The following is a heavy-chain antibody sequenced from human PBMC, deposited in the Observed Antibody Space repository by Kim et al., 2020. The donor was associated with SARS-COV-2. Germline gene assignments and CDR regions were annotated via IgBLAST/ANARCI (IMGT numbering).Heavy chain of an antibody. V-gene: IGHV4-59*13. J-gene: IGHJ4*02. Sequence: SETLSLTCTVSGGSISSYYWSWIRQPPGKGLEWIGFICYSGSTNSNPTLKSRVTISVDKSKNQYSLKLSSVTAAATAGSFCATYMIRGVIAYFDYWCKG. CDR3: ATYMIRGVIAYFDY. CDR1: GGSISSYY. CDR2: ICYSGST. D-gene: IGHD3-10*01.